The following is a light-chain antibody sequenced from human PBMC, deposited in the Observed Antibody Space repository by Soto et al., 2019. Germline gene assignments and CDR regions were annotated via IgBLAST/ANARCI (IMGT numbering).Light chain of an antibody. J-gene: IGLJ3*02. Sequence: QSALTQPASVSGSPGQSITISCTGTSSDVGGYNYVSWYQQHPGKAPKLMIYEVSHRPSGVSNRFSGSKSGNTASLTIAGLQAEDEADYYCGSYTSSSFWVFGGGTKLTVL. CDR3: GSYTSSSFWV. V-gene: IGLV2-14*01. CDR1: SSDVGGYNY. CDR2: EVS.